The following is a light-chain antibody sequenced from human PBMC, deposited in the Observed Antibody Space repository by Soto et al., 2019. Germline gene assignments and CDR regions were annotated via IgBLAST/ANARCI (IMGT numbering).Light chain of an antibody. CDR3: QQATSFPWT. V-gene: IGKV1-12*01. CDR1: QGIGSW. J-gene: IGKJ1*01. Sequence: DIQMTQSPSSVSASVGDRVTITCRASQGIGSWLAWYQQKPGKAPNLLIYAASNLQSGVPSRFSGSGSGTDFTLTISSLQPENFAAYYCQQATSFPWTFGQGTKVEIK. CDR2: AAS.